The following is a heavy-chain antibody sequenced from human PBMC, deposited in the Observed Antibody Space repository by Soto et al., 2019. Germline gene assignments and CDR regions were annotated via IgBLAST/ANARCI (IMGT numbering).Heavy chain of an antibody. CDR3: AREPYCSGGSCYSFSREYYYYMHV. J-gene: IGHJ6*03. D-gene: IGHD2-15*01. CDR2: ISSGSTTI. Sequence: EVQLVESGGDLVQPGGSLRLSCAASGFTFSTYSMNWVRLAPGKGLEWISYISSGSTTIYYADSVRGRFTISRDNAKNSLYLQMNSLRAEDTAVYYCAREPYCSGGSCYSFSREYYYYMHVRGKGTTVTVSS. CDR1: GFTFSTYS. V-gene: IGHV3-48*01.